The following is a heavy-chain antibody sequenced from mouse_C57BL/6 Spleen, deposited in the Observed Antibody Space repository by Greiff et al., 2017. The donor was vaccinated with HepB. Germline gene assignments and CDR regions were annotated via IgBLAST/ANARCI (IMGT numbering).Heavy chain of an antibody. CDR2: IDPANGNT. V-gene: IGHV14-3*01. J-gene: IGHJ1*03. Sequence: EVQLQQSVAELVRPGASVKLSCTASGFNIKNTYMHWVKQRPEQGLEWIGRIDPANGNTKYAPKFQGKATITADTSSNTAYLQLSSLTSEDSAISYGASAPPSMVTTTDWYFDVWGTGTTVTVSS. CDR3: ASAPPSMVTTTDWYFDV. CDR1: GFNIKNTY. D-gene: IGHD2-2*01.